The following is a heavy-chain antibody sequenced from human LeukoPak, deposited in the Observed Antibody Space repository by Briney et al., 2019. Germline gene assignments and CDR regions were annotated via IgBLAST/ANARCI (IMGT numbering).Heavy chain of an antibody. Sequence: PGGALRLSFAASGFTFSSYWMSWGRQAPGKGLGLVANIKQDESEKYYVASVKGRFTISRDNAKKSVYLQMTSLRAEDRAVYYCAREIYDYVWGSYRYFLDYWGQGTLVTVSS. V-gene: IGHV3-7*01. CDR3: AREIYDYVWGSYRYFLDY. J-gene: IGHJ4*02. D-gene: IGHD3-16*02. CDR1: GFTFSSYW. CDR2: IKQDESEK.